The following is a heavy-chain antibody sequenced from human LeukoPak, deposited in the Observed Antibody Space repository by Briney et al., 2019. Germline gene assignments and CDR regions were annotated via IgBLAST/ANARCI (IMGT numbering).Heavy chain of an antibody. CDR3: ARDYGYFSGHNLDAYDI. Sequence: GGSLRLSCAASGLNFSRNWMTWVRQAPGKGLEWVANIKEDGSAKSYVDSVKGRFTISRDNAKNSLYLQMSSLRVEDTAVYYCARDYGYFSGHNLDAYDIWGQGTTVTVSS. J-gene: IGHJ3*02. CDR2: IKEDGSAK. D-gene: IGHD2-15*01. V-gene: IGHV3-7*01. CDR1: GLNFSRNW.